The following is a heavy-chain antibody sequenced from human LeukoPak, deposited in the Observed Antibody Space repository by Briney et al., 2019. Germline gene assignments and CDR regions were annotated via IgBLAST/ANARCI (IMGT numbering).Heavy chain of an antibody. J-gene: IGHJ3*02. CDR2: IYTSGST. V-gene: IGHV4-4*07. CDR1: GDSITNSY. CDR3: AAFDI. Sequence: SETLSLTYTVSGDSITNSYWSWIRQPAGKGLEWIGRIYTSGSTNYNPSLKSRVTISVDTSKNQFSLKLSSVTAADTAVYYCAAFDIWGQGTMVTVSS.